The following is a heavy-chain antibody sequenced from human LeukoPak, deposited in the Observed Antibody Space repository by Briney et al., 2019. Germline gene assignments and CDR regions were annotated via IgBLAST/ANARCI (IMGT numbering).Heavy chain of an antibody. CDR2: INCNSGGT. CDR3: ARDLTIVGGVSDPRIRGH. CDR1: GYTFTDYY. Sequence: ASVKVSCKASGYTFTDYYMHWVRQAPGQGLEWMGWINCNSGGTKYAQKFQGRVSMSRDTSISTAYLELSRLRSDDTAVYYCARDLTIVGGVSDPRIRGHWGQGTLVTVSS. V-gene: IGHV1-2*02. D-gene: IGHD3-3*01. J-gene: IGHJ4*02.